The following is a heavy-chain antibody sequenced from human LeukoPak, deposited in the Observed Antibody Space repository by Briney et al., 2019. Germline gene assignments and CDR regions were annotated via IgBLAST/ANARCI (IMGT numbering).Heavy chain of an antibody. D-gene: IGHD2-21*02. CDR3: AREEVVTRGMDV. V-gene: IGHV3-53*01. J-gene: IGHJ6*02. Sequence: GGSLRLSCTASGFTVSSNYLSWVRQAPGRGLEWVSIIYGGGGTYYAASVKGRFTISRDNSKNTLYLQMNSLRAEDTAVYYCAREEVVTRGMDVWGQGTTVTVSS. CDR1: GFTVSSNY. CDR2: IYGGGGT.